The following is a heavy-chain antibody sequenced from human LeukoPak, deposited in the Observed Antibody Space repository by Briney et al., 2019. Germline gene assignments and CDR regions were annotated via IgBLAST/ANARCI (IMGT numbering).Heavy chain of an antibody. CDR1: GFTFSSYG. Sequence: GGSLILSCATFGFTFSSYGMHWVRQAPGKELEWAAVISYDGSNKYYADSVKGRFTISRDNSKNTLYLQMNSLRAVDTAVYYCAKVESRYCSSTSCYLLDYWGQGTLVTVSS. CDR3: AKVESRYCSSTSCYLLDY. CDR2: ISYDGSNK. D-gene: IGHD2-2*01. V-gene: IGHV3-30*18. J-gene: IGHJ4*02.